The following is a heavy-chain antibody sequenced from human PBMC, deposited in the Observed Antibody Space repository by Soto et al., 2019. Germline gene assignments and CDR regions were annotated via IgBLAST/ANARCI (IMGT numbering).Heavy chain of an antibody. V-gene: IGHV1-46*01. CDR1: GYIFTNYY. D-gene: IGHD7-27*01. CDR2: INPNGGST. Sequence: QVQLVQSGAEVKNPGASMKLSCKASGYIFTNYYIHWVRQAPGQGLEWMAIINPNGGSTNYAQEFQGRVTLARDTFTNTVYMELSSLRSEDTAIYYCARDLTSGDYWGQGTLVTVSS. J-gene: IGHJ4*02. CDR3: ARDLTSGDY.